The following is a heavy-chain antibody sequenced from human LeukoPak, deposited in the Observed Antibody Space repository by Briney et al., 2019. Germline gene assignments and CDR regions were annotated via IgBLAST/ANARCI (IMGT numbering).Heavy chain of an antibody. Sequence: ASVKVSCKASGGTFSSYAISWVRQAPGQGLEWMGIINPSGGSTSSAQKFQGRVTMTRDMSTSTVYMELSSLRSEDTAVYYCARGNIAAAGTLDYWGQGTLVTVSS. J-gene: IGHJ4*02. CDR2: INPSGGST. CDR1: GGTFSSYA. D-gene: IGHD6-13*01. CDR3: ARGNIAAAGTLDY. V-gene: IGHV1-46*01.